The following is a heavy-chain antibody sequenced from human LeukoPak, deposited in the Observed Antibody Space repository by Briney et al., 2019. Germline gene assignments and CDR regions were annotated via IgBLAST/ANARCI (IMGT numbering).Heavy chain of an antibody. J-gene: IGHJ6*03. V-gene: IGHV4-34*01. CDR2: INRSGDT. D-gene: IGHD6-13*01. CDR3: ARSGPRIAATGYMDV. CDR1: GGSFSGFY. Sequence: SETLSLTCAVSGGSFSGFYWTWIRQSPGKGLEWIGEINRSGDTNYNPSLKSRVTLSVDTFKNQISPHLASATDADTAVYYCARSGPRIAATGYMDVWGKGTTVTVS.